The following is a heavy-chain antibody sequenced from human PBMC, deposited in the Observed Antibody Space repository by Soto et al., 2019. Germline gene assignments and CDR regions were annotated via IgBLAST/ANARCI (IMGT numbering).Heavy chain of an antibody. CDR1: GYTFTGYY. CDR2: INPNSGGT. D-gene: IGHD3-3*01. J-gene: IGHJ5*02. CDR3: AREGDSVNWFDP. Sequence: ASVKVSCKASGYTFTGYYMHWVRQAPGQGLEWMGWINPNSGGTNYAQKFQGWVTMTRDTSISTAYMELSRLRCDDTAVYYCAREGDSVNWFDPWGQGTLVTVSS. V-gene: IGHV1-2*04.